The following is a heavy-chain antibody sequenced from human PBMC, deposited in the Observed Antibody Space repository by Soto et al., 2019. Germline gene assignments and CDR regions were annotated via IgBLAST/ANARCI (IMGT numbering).Heavy chain of an antibody. J-gene: IGHJ6*02. CDR2: IWYDGSNK. Sequence: GESLKISCAASGFTFSSYGMHWVRQAPGKGLEWVAVIWYDGSNKYYADSVKGRFTISRDNSKNTLYLQMNSLRAEDTAVYYCARDHGDYSSNGIDVWGQGTTVTVSS. D-gene: IGHD4-4*01. CDR1: GFTFSSYG. CDR3: ARDHGDYSSNGIDV. V-gene: IGHV3-33*01.